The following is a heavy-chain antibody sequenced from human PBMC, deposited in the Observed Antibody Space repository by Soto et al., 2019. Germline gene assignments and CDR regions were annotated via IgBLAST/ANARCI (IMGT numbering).Heavy chain of an antibody. CDR2: IYTSGST. CDR3: ARSSSWYYFDY. J-gene: IGHJ4*02. Sequence: QLQLQESGPGLVKPSETLSLTCTVSGGSISSSSYYWGWIRQPPGKGLEWIGSIYTSGSTNYNPSLKSRVTMSVDTSKNQFSLKLSSVTAADTAVYYCARSSSWYYFDYWGQGTLVTVSS. D-gene: IGHD6-13*01. V-gene: IGHV4-39*07. CDR1: GGSISSSSYY.